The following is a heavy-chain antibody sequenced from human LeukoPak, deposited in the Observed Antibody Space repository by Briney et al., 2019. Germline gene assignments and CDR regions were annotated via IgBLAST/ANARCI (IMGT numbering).Heavy chain of an antibody. CDR3: ARGSTPSYYYDTSGHFDY. Sequence: ASVKVSCKASGYTFTSYYMHWVRQAPGQGLECMGIINPSGGSTNYAQKFQGRVTMTRDTSTSTVYMELSSLRSEDTAVYYCARGSTPSYYYDTSGHFDYWGQGTLVTVSS. D-gene: IGHD3-22*01. CDR2: INPSGGST. CDR1: GYTFTSYY. J-gene: IGHJ4*02. V-gene: IGHV1-46*01.